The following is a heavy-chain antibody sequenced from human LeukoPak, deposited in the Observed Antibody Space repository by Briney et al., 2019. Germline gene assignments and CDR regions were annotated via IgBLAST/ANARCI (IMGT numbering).Heavy chain of an antibody. CDR1: GGSFSGYY. CDR3: ARVLLIGDYFDY. D-gene: IGHD3-22*01. Sequence: SETPSLTCADSGGSFSGYYWSWIRQPPGKGLEWIGEINHSGSTNYNPSLKSRVTISVDTSKNQFSLKLSSVTAADTAVYYCARVLLIGDYFDYWGQGTLVTVSS. V-gene: IGHV4-34*01. J-gene: IGHJ4*02. CDR2: INHSGST.